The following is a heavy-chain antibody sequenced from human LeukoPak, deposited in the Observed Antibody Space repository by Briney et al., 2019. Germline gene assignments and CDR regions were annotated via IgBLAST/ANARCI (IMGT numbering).Heavy chain of an antibody. D-gene: IGHD6-13*01. CDR2: ISGSGGST. V-gene: IGHV3-23*01. Sequence: GGSLRLSCAASGFTFSSYAMIWVRQAPGKGREWFSAISGSGGSTYYADSVKGRFTISRDNSKTTLYLQMNSLRAADTAVYYCAKGTAASPLIVAAAGNWFDPWGQGTLVTVSS. CDR3: AKGTAASPLIVAAAGNWFDP. CDR1: GFTFSSYA. J-gene: IGHJ5*02.